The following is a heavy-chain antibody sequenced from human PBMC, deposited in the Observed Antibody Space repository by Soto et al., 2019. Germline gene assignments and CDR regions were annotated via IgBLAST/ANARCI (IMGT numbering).Heavy chain of an antibody. D-gene: IGHD5-18*01. CDR3: ARHRGGYSYGTYYYYYYMDV. CDR2: IYPGDSDT. V-gene: IGHV5-51*01. Sequence: GESLKISCKGSGYSFTSYWIGWVRQMPGKGLEWMGIIYPGDSDTRYSPSFQGQVTISADKSISTAYLQWSSLKASDTAMYYCARHRGGYSYGTYYYYYYMDVWGKGTTVTVSS. CDR1: GYSFTSYW. J-gene: IGHJ6*03.